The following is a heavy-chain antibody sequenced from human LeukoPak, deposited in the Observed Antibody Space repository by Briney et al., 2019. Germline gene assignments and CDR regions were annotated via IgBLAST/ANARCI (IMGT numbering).Heavy chain of an antibody. CDR2: IYHSGST. D-gene: IGHD2-2*01. Sequence: PSETLSLTCAVSGYSISSGYYWGWIRPPPGKGLEWIGSIYHSGSTNYNPSLKSRVTISVDTSKNQFSLKLISVTAADTAVYYCARGPHCSSTSCYEGNYYMDVWGRGTTVTVSS. J-gene: IGHJ6*03. CDR1: GYSISSGYY. V-gene: IGHV4-38-2*01. CDR3: ARGPHCSSTSCYEGNYYMDV.